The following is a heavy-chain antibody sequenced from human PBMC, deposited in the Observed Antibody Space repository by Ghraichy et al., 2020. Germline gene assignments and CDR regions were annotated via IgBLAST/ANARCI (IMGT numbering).Heavy chain of an antibody. D-gene: IGHD6-13*01. Sequence: SETLSLTCAVYVGSFSGYYWSWIRQPPGKGLEWIGEINHSGSTNYNPSLKSRVTISVDTPKNQFSLKLSSVTAADTAVYYWARVKRRSSSWSPRGSFDYWGQGTLVTVSS. CDR2: INHSGST. V-gene: IGHV4-34*01. CDR3: ARVKRRSSSWSPRGSFDY. J-gene: IGHJ4*02. CDR1: VGSFSGYY.